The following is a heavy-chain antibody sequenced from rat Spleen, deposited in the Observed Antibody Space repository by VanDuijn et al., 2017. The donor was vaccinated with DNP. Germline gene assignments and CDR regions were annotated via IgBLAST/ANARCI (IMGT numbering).Heavy chain of an antibody. D-gene: IGHD3-8*01. CDR2: ITKTGDST. CDR3: TSNPHIRTAAPFDY. J-gene: IGHJ2*01. CDR1: GFTFSDYY. Sequence: EVLLVESDGGLVQPGRSLKVSCAASGFTFSDYYMAWVRQAPTKGLEWVASITKTGDSTYYSDSVKGRFSLSRDNAKSTLYLQVNSLRSEDTATYFCTSNPHIRTAAPFDYWGQGVMVTVSS. V-gene: IGHV5-20*01.